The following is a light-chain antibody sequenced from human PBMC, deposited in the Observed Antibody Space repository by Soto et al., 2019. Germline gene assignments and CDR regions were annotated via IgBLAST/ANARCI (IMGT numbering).Light chain of an antibody. J-gene: IGLJ1*01. CDR1: STDVGGYNS. V-gene: IGLV2-14*03. Sequence: QSALTQPASMSGSPGQSITISCTGSSTDVGGYNSVSWYQQHPGKAPKLMIYDVTNRPSGVSDRFSGSKSGNTASLTISGLQAEDEADYYCCSYTNINTNVFGSGTKLNVL. CDR2: DVT. CDR3: CSYTNINTNV.